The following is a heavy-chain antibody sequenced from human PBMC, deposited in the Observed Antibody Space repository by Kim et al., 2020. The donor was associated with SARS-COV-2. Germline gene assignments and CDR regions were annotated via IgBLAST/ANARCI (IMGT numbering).Heavy chain of an antibody. D-gene: IGHD5-18*01. CDR3: GRSVVNTRNHWFDP. CDR2: IYSGGST. Sequence: GGYLRLSCVASGFTVSSTYMAWVRQAPGKCLEWVSIIYSGGSTFYGDSVKDRFTISRDNGQNTVYLQMNSLRVEDTAVYYCGRSVVNTRNHWFDPWGQGTLVTVSS. J-gene: IGHJ5*02. V-gene: IGHV3-66*01. CDR1: GFTVSSTY.